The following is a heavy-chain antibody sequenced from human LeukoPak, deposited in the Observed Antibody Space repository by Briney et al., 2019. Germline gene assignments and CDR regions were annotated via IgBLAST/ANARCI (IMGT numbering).Heavy chain of an antibody. CDR1: GGSISSGGYV. CDR2: SYYSGST. Sequence: TVSLTCAVSGGSISSGGYVWRWIRQPPGRGVEWIGYSYYSGSTYYNQCLKTRVTISVDTSNNQFSRKLSSVTAADTAVYYCARQTGSGLFILPGGQGTLVTVSS. CDR3: ARQTGSGLFILP. J-gene: IGHJ4*02. D-gene: IGHD3/OR15-3a*01. V-gene: IGHV4-30-4*07.